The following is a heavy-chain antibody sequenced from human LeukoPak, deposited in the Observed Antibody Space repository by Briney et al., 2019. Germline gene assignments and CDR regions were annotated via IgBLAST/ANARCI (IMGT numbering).Heavy chain of an antibody. CDR1: GFTFSSYG. Sequence: GGSLRLSCAASGFTFSSYGMHWVRQAPGKGLEWVALISYDGSNKYYADSVKGRFTISRDNSKNTLYLQMNSLRAEDTAMFYCASHPAHYCSGGSCYYPCWGQGTLVTVSS. CDR2: ISYDGSNK. J-gene: IGHJ4*02. D-gene: IGHD2-15*01. CDR3: ASHPAHYCSGGSCYYPC. V-gene: IGHV3-30*03.